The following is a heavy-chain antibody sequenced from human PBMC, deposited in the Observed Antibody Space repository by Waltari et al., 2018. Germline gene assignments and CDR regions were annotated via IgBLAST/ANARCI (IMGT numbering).Heavy chain of an antibody. CDR3: AKDAFGNTYVDH. Sequence: QAQLVESGGGVVQPGMSLRLSCTGTGLSISSYGMHWVRRAPGKGLEGVELIWFDGGQTYYADSVRGRFTISRDNSKNTLYLDMNSLKLNDTAIYYCAKDAFGNTYVDHWGQGTLVTVAS. V-gene: IGHV3-33*06. D-gene: IGHD3-10*01. J-gene: IGHJ4*02. CDR2: IWFDGGQT. CDR1: GLSISSYG.